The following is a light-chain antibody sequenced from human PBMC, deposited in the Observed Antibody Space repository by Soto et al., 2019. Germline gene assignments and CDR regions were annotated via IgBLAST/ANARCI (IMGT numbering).Light chain of an antibody. V-gene: IGLV1-40*01. Sequence: QSVLTQPPSVSGAPGQRVTISCTGSSSNIGAGYDVHWYQQLPGTAPKLLIYGNSNRPSGVPDRFSGSKSGPSASLAITGLQAEDEADYYCQSYDSSLSGWVFGGGTQLTVL. CDR2: GNS. CDR1: SSNIGAGYD. J-gene: IGLJ7*01. CDR3: QSYDSSLSGWV.